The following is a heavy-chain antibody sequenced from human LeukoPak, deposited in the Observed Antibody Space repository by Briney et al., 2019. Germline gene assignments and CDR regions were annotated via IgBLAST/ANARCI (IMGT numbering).Heavy chain of an antibody. J-gene: IGHJ4*02. D-gene: IGHD3-3*01. Sequence: SQTLSLTCTVSGGSISSGDYYWSWIRQPPGKGLEWIGYIYYSGSTYYNPSLKSRVTISVDTSKNQFSLKLSSVTAADTAVYYCARALGGVLQFLEWPHYFDYWGQGTLVTVSS. CDR1: GGSISSGDYY. CDR3: ARALGGVLQFLEWPHYFDY. CDR2: IYYSGST. V-gene: IGHV4-30-4*08.